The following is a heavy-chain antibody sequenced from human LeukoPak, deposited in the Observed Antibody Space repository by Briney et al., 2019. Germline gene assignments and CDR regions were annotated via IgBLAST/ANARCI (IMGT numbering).Heavy chain of an antibody. V-gene: IGHV3-66*01. CDR2: IYGGGDT. CDR1: GFAVNSNY. Sequence: GGSLRLSCAASGFAVNSNYMNWVRQAPGKGLEWVSVIYGGGDTYYADSVKGRFTISRDNSKNTLYLQMNSLRAEDTAVYYCAREFDSYYFDYWGQGTLATVSS. J-gene: IGHJ4*02. D-gene: IGHD6-6*01. CDR3: AREFDSYYFDY.